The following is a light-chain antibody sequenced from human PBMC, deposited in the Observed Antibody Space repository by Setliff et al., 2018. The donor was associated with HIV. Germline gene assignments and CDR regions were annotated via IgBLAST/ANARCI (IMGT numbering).Light chain of an antibody. CDR1: SSDVGGYNY. Sequence: QSVLTQPASASGSPGQSITISCTGTSSDVGGYNYVSWYQQHPGKAPKLMIYEVSNRPSGVSNRFSGSKSGNTASLTISGLQAEDEADYYCSSYTSSSTPYVFGTGTKGTVL. CDR3: SSYTSSSTPYV. V-gene: IGLV2-14*01. J-gene: IGLJ1*01. CDR2: EVS.